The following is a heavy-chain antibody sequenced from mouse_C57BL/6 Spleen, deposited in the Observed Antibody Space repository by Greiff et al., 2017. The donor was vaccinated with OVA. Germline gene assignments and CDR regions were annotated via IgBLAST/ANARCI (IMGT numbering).Heavy chain of an antibody. V-gene: IGHV5-16*01. Sequence: VQLKESEGGLVQPGSSMKLSCTASGFTFSDYYMAWVRQVPEKGLEWVANINYDGSSTYYLDSLKSRFIISRDNAKNILYLQMSSLKSEDTATYYCARDDGYAMDYWGQGTSVTVSS. D-gene: IGHD2-3*01. CDR2: INYDGSST. J-gene: IGHJ4*01. CDR3: ARDDGYAMDY. CDR1: GFTFSDYY.